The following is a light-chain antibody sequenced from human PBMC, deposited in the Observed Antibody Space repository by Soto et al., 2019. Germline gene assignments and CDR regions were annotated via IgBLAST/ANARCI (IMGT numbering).Light chain of an antibody. V-gene: IGKV3-15*01. CDR1: QTVSSN. CDR2: ATS. CDR3: QQYNNWPQVS. Sequence: RVMTQSPATLSASPGEKIALSCRASQTVSSNLAWYQHKPGRAPRLLIYATSTRATDVSARFSGSGDGTEFTLTISSLQPEYFAVYYCQQYNNWPQVSFGPGTKVEIK. J-gene: IGKJ1*01.